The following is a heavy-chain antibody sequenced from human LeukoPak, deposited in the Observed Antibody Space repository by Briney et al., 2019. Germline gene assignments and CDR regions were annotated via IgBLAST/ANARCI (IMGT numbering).Heavy chain of an antibody. D-gene: IGHD2-15*01. CDR3: ARGYCSGGSCYSPGIFLLEY. J-gene: IGHJ4*02. CDR1: GVSFSGYN. Sequence: SETLSLTCGVYGVSFSGYNWNWVRQPPGKGLEWIGEINHSGSTNYNPSLKSRVTISVDTSKNQFSLKLSSVTAADTAVYYCARGYCSGGSCYSPGIFLLEYWGQGTLVTVSS. V-gene: IGHV4-34*01. CDR2: INHSGST.